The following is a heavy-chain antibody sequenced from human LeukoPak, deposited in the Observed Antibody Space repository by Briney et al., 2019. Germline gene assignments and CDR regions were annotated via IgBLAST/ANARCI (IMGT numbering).Heavy chain of an antibody. Sequence: GASVKVSCKASGYTFTSYDINWVRQATGQGLEWMGWMNPNSGNTGYAQKFQGRVTITRNTSISTAYMELSSLRSEDTAVYYCARAPRYCSSTSCCTDWFDPWGQRTLVTVSS. J-gene: IGHJ5*02. CDR2: MNPNSGNT. D-gene: IGHD2-2*02. CDR3: ARAPRYCSSTSCCTDWFDP. V-gene: IGHV1-8*03. CDR1: GYTFTSYD.